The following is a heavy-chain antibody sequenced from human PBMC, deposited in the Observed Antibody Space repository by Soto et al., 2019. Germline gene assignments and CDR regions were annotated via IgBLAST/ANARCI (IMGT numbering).Heavy chain of an antibody. CDR1: GGSISSSNW. D-gene: IGHD5-12*01. Sequence: SETLSLTCAVSGGSISSSNWWSWVRQPPGKGLEWIGEIYHSGSTNYNPSLKSRVTISVDKSKNQFSLKLSSVTAADTAVYYCARAGVATITRYYYGMDVWGQGTTVTV. V-gene: IGHV4-4*02. J-gene: IGHJ6*02. CDR3: ARAGVATITRYYYGMDV. CDR2: IYHSGST.